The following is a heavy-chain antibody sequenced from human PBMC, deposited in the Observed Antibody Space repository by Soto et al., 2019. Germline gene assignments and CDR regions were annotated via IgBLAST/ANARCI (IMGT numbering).Heavy chain of an antibody. CDR2: LYYTGTT. Sequence: SETLSLTCSVSGGSIGSSSYYFGWIRQPPGKGLEWIGSLYYTGTTYYNSSLKSRVTISADTSKKQFSLKLRSVTAADTAVYYCVRDGTKTLRDWFDPWGQGISVTVSS. CDR1: GGSIGSSSYY. J-gene: IGHJ5*02. V-gene: IGHV4-39*07. D-gene: IGHD1-1*01. CDR3: VRDGTKTLRDWFDP.